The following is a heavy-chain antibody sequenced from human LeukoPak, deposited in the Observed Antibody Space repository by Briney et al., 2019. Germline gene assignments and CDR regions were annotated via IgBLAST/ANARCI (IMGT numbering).Heavy chain of an antibody. CDR2: ISSNGGST. J-gene: IGHJ4*02. CDR3: ARDPASGSHPAY. V-gene: IGHV3-64*01. D-gene: IGHD1-26*01. Sequence: TGGSLRLSCAASGFTFSSYAMHWVRQAPGKGLEYVSAISSNGGSTYYANSVKGRFTISRDNSKNTLYLQMGSLRAEGMAVYYCARDPASGSHPAYWGQGTLVTVSS. CDR1: GFTFSSYA.